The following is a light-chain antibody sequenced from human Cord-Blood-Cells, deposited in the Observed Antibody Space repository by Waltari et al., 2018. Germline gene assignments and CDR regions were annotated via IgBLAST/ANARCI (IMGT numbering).Light chain of an antibody. Sequence: EIVLTQSPGTLSLSPGERATLSCRARQSVSSSYLAWYQQKPGHAPRLLIYGAASRATGIPDRFSGSGSGTDFTLTISRLEPEEFAVYYCQEYGSLLTFGGGTKVEIK. V-gene: IGKV3-20*01. CDR2: GAA. CDR1: QSVSSSY. CDR3: QEYGSLLT. J-gene: IGKJ4*01.